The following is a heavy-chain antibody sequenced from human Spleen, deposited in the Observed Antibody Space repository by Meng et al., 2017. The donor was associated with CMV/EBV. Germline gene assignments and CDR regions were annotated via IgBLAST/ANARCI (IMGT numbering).Heavy chain of an antibody. D-gene: IGHD1-26*01. CDR3: ARQWELLTYHDGFDV. Sequence: SGNSSSDDTLHGTRQAPGQGPEWIGYIIVKTGETKQSQRFQGRVTLTRDTSITTAYMELRRLRGDDTAVYYCARQWELLTYHDGFDVWGQGTVVTVSS. J-gene: IGHJ3*01. V-gene: IGHV1-2*02. CDR1: GNSSSDDT. CDR2: IIVKTGET.